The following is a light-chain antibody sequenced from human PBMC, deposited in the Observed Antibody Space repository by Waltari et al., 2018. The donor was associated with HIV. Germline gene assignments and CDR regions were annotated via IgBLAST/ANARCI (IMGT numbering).Light chain of an antibody. V-gene: IGLV1-47*01. Sequence: QSVLTQPPSASGTPGQSVTIPCSGTSSNIGTNYVYWYQQFPGTAPNLLIYRNNKRPSGVPDRFSGSKSGTSASLDISGLRSDDEAEYYCAAWDDTLTVVFGGGTKLTVL. CDR3: AAWDDTLTVV. CDR1: SSNIGTNY. J-gene: IGLJ2*01. CDR2: RNN.